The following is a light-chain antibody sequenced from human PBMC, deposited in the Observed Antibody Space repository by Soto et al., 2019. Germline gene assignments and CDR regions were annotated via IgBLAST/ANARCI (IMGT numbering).Light chain of an antibody. CDR3: QQYNSYQWT. CDR1: QTVERW. CDR2: DVS. J-gene: IGKJ1*01. V-gene: IGKV1-5*01. Sequence: DIQMTQSPSTLSASVGDRVIITCRASQTVERWMAWYQQKPGKAPKLLISDVSTLESGVPSRFSGSGSGTEFTLTISTLQPDDVATYYCQQYNSYQWTFGQGTKVDIK.